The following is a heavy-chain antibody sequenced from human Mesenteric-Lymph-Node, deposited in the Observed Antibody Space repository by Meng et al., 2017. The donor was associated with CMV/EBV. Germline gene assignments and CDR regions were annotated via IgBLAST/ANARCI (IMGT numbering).Heavy chain of an antibody. V-gene: IGHV3-30*02. CDR1: GFSVTTY. CDR2: IRYDGSSE. D-gene: IGHD1-26*01. J-gene: IGHJ4*02. CDR3: AKDPSWELPGTYFHY. Sequence: GGSLRLSCVASGFSVTTYMSWVRQAPGKGLEWVAFIRYDGSSEYYVDSVKGRFTISRDNSKSTLYLQLNSLRVEDTAMYYCAKDPSWELPGTYFHYWGQGTLVTVSS.